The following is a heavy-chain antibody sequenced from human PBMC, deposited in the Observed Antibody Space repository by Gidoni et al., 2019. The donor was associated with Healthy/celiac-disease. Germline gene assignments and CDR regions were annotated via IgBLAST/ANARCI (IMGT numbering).Heavy chain of an antibody. CDR2: IRYDGSNK. CDR1: GFTFSTYG. Sequence: QVQLVESGGGVVQPGGSLSLSCPPSGFTFSTYGMHWVRQAPGKGLEWVAFIRYDGSNKYYADSVKGRFTISRDNSKNTLYLQMNSLRAEDTAVYYCAKDPPYIPASLGWFDPWGQGTLVTVSS. D-gene: IGHD2-2*01. CDR3: AKDPPYIPASLGWFDP. V-gene: IGHV3-30*02. J-gene: IGHJ5*02.